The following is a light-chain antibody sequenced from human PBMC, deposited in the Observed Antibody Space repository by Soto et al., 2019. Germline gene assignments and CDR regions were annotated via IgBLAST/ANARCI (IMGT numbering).Light chain of an antibody. J-gene: IGKJ1*01. CDR2: GAS. Sequence: EIVLTQSPGTLSLAPGERVTLPCRASESVSTNLAWYQQKAGQAPRLLIYGASTRATGIPARFSGSGSGTEFTLTISRLEPEDFAVYYCQHFVNSLTWTFGQGTKVDIK. CDR1: ESVSTN. V-gene: IGKV3-20*01. CDR3: QHFVNSLTWT.